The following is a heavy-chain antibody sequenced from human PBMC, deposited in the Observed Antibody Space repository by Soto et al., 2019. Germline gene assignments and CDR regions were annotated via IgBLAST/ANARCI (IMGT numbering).Heavy chain of an antibody. V-gene: IGHV3-23*01. CDR2: LSGSGGTT. Sequence: EVQLLESGGGVVQPGGSLRLSCTVSGVTFSNYAMNWVRQAPGKGLEWVSSLSGSGGTTYYADSVKGRFIISRDNSKNTLYLLMNSLRAEDTALYYCAKQLADYGSGADTFYFDSWGQGALVTVSS. J-gene: IGHJ4*02. CDR3: AKQLADYGSGADTFYFDS. D-gene: IGHD3-10*01. CDR1: GVTFSNYA.